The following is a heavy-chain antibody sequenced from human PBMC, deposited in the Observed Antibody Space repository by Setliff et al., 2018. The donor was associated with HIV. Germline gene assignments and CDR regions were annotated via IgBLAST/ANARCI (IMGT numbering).Heavy chain of an antibody. J-gene: IGHJ4*02. V-gene: IGHV4-38-2*01. Sequence: PSETLSLTCAVSGYSISSGYYWDWIRQPPGKGLEWIGNIYHSGSTHYNPSLKSRVTISVDTSKNQFSLKLSSVTAADTAVYYCARGNDNGYWVDLWGQGTLVTVSS. CDR3: ARGNDNGYWVDL. CDR1: GYSISSGYY. CDR2: IYHSGST. D-gene: IGHD3-22*01.